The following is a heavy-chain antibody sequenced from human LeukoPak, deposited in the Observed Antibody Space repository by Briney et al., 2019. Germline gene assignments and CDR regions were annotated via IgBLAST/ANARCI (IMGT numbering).Heavy chain of an antibody. Sequence: GGSLSLSCAASGFTVSSNYMSWVRQAPGRGLEWVSVIYSGGSTYYADSVKGRFTITRDNSKNTLYLQMNSLRAEDTAVYYCARDKERDDSSGYCYYYGMDVWGQGTTVTVSS. CDR3: ARDKERDDSSGYCYYYGMDV. D-gene: IGHD3-22*01. CDR2: IYSGGST. CDR1: GFTVSSNY. V-gene: IGHV3-53*01. J-gene: IGHJ6*02.